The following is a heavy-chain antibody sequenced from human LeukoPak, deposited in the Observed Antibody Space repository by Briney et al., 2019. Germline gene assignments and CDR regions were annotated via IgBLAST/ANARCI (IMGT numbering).Heavy chain of an antibody. CDR2: INPNSGGT. D-gene: IGHD2-15*01. Sequence: GASVKVSCKASGYTFTGYYMHWVRQAPGQGLEWMGWINPNSGGTNYAQKFQGRVTMTSDTSISTAYMELSGLRSDDTAVYFCAKEADIVSFDLWGRGTLVTVSS. CDR1: GYTFTGYY. CDR3: AKEADIVSFDL. V-gene: IGHV1-2*02. J-gene: IGHJ2*01.